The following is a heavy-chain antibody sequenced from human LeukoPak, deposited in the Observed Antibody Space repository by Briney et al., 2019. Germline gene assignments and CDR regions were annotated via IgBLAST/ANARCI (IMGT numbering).Heavy chain of an antibody. J-gene: IGHJ4*02. V-gene: IGHV4-39*02. CDR1: GGSVSSSDYY. CDR3: ARLTRCSTSCYFDY. Sequence: SETLSLTCTVSGGSVSSSDYYWTWVRQTPGKGLEWMGSVYHTGPTYYTSSLNSRLTISVDMSKSLFSLRLRSVTAAGTAMYYCARLTRCSTSCYFDYWGQGILVTVSS. CDR2: VYHTGPT. D-gene: IGHD3-9*01.